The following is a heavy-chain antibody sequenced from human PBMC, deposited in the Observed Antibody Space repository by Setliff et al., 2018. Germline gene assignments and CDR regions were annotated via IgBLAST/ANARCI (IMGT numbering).Heavy chain of an antibody. J-gene: IGHJ4*02. CDR3: ARESRYYYDNLGTLDY. V-gene: IGHV4-4*07. D-gene: IGHD3-22*01. CDR2: IYIGGSA. Sequence: LSLTCTVSGGSISSYYWSWIRRPAGKGLEWIGHIYIGGSANYNPSLKSRVTMSIDTSKNQFSLKLSSVTAADTAVYYCARESRYYYDNLGTLDYWGQGTLVTVSS. CDR1: GGSISSYY.